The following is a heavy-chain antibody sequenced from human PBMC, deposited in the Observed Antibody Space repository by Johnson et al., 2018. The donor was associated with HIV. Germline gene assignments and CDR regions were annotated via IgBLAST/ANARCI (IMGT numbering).Heavy chain of an antibody. Sequence: QVQLVESGGGVVQPGRSLRLSCAASGFTFSSYAMHWVRQAPGKGLAWVAVISYDGSNKYYADSVKGRFTLSRAHSKNTLYLQRNSLRAEDPAVYYCSSEVGGDIVGVPAARGAVDSWGQGTMVTVAS. J-gene: IGHJ3*02. CDR3: SSEVGGDIVGVPAARGAVDS. CDR1: GFTFSSYA. D-gene: IGHD2-2*01. V-gene: IGHV3-30*04. CDR2: ISYDGSNK.